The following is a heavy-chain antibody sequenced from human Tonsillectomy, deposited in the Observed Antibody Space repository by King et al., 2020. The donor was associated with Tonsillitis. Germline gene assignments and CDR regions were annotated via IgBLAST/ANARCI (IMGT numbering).Heavy chain of an antibody. Sequence: VQLQESGPGLVKPSETLSLTCTVSGGSISSSSYYWGWIPQPPGKGLEWIGSIYYSGSTYYNPSLKSRVTISVDTSKNQFSLKLSSVTAADTAVYYCARRGSVEHIVGFDPWGQGTLVTVSS. CDR1: GGSISSSSYY. D-gene: IGHD2-21*01. CDR3: ARRGSVEHIVGFDP. CDR2: IYYSGST. J-gene: IGHJ5*02. V-gene: IGHV4-39*01.